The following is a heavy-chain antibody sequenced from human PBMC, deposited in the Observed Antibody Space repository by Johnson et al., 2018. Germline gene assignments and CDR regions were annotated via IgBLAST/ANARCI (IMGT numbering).Heavy chain of an antibody. CDR2: IKSKIDGGTT. J-gene: IGHJ1*01. CDR1: GFSVTNAW. Sequence: EVQLVETGGGLVKXGGSXRLXCAASGFSVTNAWMNWVRQAPGKGLEWVGRIKSKIDGGTTDYAAPVKGRFTISRDDSKNMLYLQMNSLKTEDTAVYYCARSLTYYFDSSGYYLEYFHPWGQGTLVTVSS. V-gene: IGHV3-15*07. D-gene: IGHD3-22*01. CDR3: ARSLTYYFDSSGYYLEYFHP.